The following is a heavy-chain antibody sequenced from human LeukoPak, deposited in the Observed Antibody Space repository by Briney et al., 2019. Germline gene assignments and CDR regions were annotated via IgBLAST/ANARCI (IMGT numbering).Heavy chain of an antibody. D-gene: IGHD3-22*01. CDR3: ARSDSSGFVDY. Sequence: SETLSLTCTVSGGSISGYYWSWIRQPPGRGLEWIGNIYYSGGSTNYNPSLKSRVTISVGTSKNQFSLKLSSVTAADTAVYYCARSDSSGFVDYWGQGTLVTVSS. CDR1: GGSISGYY. CDR2: IYYSGGST. J-gene: IGHJ4*02. V-gene: IGHV4-59*01.